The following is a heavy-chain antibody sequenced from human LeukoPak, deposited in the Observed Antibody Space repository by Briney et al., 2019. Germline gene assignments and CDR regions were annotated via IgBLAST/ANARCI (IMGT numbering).Heavy chain of an antibody. CDR1: GGSISIYY. J-gene: IGHJ4*02. CDR2: IYYSGST. CDR3: ASRGYCSTTSCPFDY. V-gene: IGHV4-59*01. D-gene: IGHD2-2*01. Sequence: SETLSLTCTVSGGSISIYYWSWIRQPPGKGLEWIGYIYYSGSTNYNPSLKSRVTISVDTSKNQFSLKLSSVTAADTAVYYCASRGYCSTTSCPFDYWGQGTLVTVSS.